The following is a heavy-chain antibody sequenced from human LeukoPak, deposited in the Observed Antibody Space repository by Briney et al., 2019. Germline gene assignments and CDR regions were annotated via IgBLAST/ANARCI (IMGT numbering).Heavy chain of an antibody. J-gene: IGHJ5*02. CDR3: ARDSGSYFENWFDP. Sequence: SVKVSSKASGGTFSSYAISWVRQAPGRGLEWMGGIIPIFGTANYAQKFQGRVTITTDEPTSTAYMELSSLRSEDTAVYYCARDSGSYFENWFDPWGQGTLVTVSS. CDR2: IIPIFGTA. V-gene: IGHV1-69*05. D-gene: IGHD1-26*01. CDR1: GGTFSSYA.